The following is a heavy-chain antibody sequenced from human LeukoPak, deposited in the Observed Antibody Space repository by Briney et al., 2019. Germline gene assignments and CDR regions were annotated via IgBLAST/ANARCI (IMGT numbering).Heavy chain of an antibody. CDR2: IWYDGSNI. J-gene: IGHJ4*02. CDR3: ARDRGFGGPFDY. V-gene: IGHV3-33*01. CDR1: GISFSSHG. D-gene: IGHD3-10*01. Sequence: GTSLRLSCAASGISFSSHGMHWVRQAPGKGLEWVAVIWYDGSNIYYADSVKGRFTISRDNSKNTLYLQMNSLRDEDTAVYYCARDRGFGGPFDYWGQGTLVTVSS.